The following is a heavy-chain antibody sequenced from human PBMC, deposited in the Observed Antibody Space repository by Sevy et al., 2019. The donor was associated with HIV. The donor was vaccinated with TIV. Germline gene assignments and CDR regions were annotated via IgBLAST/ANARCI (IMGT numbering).Heavy chain of an antibody. J-gene: IGHJ6*02. D-gene: IGHD3-22*01. CDR2: ISSDGINH. CDR1: GFAFQTFG. V-gene: IGHV3-30*18. Sequence: GGSLRLSCSAFGFAFQTFGMHWVRQAPGKGPEWVAVISSDGINHNYAYAVKGRFTISRDNSKNTMYQQMNRLRATDTAVYYCAKRYYYDSNDYYYGMDVWGQGTTVTVSS. CDR3: AKRYYYDSNDYYYGMDV.